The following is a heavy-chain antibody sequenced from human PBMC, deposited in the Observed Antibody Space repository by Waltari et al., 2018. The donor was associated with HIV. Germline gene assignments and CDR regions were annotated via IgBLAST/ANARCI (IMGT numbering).Heavy chain of an antibody. Sequence: QVLLVQSGAELKKPGASGKVSCQASGYSFNDYYMHWMRQAPGKGREWMGWINPKSGGTNYGETFQRRVNMTSDTSTTTAYMDLSRLTSDDTAVYYCARWGAPDNGGNGISYQYGMDVWGQGTTVTVS. D-gene: IGHD1-1*01. CDR3: ARWGAPDNGGNGISYQYGMDV. V-gene: IGHV1-2*02. J-gene: IGHJ6*02. CDR2: INPKSGGT. CDR1: GYSFNDYY.